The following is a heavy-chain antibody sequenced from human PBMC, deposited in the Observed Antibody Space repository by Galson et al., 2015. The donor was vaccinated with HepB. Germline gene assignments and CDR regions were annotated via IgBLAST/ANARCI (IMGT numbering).Heavy chain of an antibody. V-gene: IGHV3-23*01. J-gene: IGHJ5*02. CDR1: GFTFSSYA. Sequence: LRLSCAASGFTFSSYAMSWVRQAPGKGLEWVPAISGSGGSTYYADSVKGRFTISRDNSKNTLYLQMNSLRAEDTAVYYCAKAGYSSGWYVSWGQGTLVTVSS. D-gene: IGHD6-19*01. CDR3: AKAGYSSGWYVS. CDR2: ISGSGGST.